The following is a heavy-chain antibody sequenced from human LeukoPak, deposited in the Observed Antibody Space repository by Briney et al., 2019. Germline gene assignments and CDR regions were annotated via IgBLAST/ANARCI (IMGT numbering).Heavy chain of an antibody. J-gene: IGHJ4*02. D-gene: IGHD3-10*01. CDR3: ARGVITMVRGVTRPFDY. CDR1: GGSISSYY. CDR2: INHSGST. V-gene: IGHV4-34*01. Sequence: SETLSLTCTVSGGSISSYYWSWIRQPPGKGLEWIGEINHSGSTNYNPSLKSRATISVDTSKNQFSLKLSSVTAADTAVYYCARGVITMVRGVTRPFDYWGQGTLVTVSS.